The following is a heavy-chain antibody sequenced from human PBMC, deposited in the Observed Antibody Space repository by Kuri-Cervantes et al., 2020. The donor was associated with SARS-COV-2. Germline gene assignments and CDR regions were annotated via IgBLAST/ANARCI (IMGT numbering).Heavy chain of an antibody. V-gene: IGHV1-69*13. CDR3: ASDLGYCISTSCYVFDY. D-gene: IGHD2-2*01. CDR1: GYTFTSYG. CDR2: IIPIFGTA. J-gene: IGHJ4*02. Sequence: SVKVSCKATGYTFTSYGISWVRQAPGQGLEWMGGIIPIFGTAHYAQKFQGRFTITADESTSTAYMELSSLRSEDTAVYYCASDLGYCISTSCYVFDYWGQGTLVTVSS.